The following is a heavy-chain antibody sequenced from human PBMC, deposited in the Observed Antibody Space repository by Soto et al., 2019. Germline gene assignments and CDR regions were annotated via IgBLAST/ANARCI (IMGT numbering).Heavy chain of an antibody. CDR3: AKVVGGLGRSWLAP. CDR1: GGAIPPSY. Sequence: QVQLQESGPGLVKASETLSLTCTISGGAIPPSYWSWIRQSPDKGLEWIGYIYNTGSTNYNPSLSSRVSLSVDTAENQLALEVTSVTAADAAVYYCAKVVGGLGRSWLAPWGQGAQGSVSS. D-gene: IGHD1-26*01. V-gene: IGHV4-59*13. J-gene: IGHJ5*02. CDR2: IYNTGST.